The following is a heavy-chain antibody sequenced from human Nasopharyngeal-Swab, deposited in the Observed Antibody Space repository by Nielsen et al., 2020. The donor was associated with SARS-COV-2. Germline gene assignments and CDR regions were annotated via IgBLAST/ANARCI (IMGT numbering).Heavy chain of an antibody. CDR2: IYSGGST. CDR1: GFTVSSNY. D-gene: IGHD6-6*01. J-gene: IGHJ2*01. CDR3: ATPQALSIAAGFDI. V-gene: IGHV3-53*01. Sequence: GGSLRLSCAASGFTVSSNYMSWVRQAPGKGLEWVSVIYSGGSTYYADSVKGRFTISRDNSKNTLYLQMNSLRAEDTAVYYCATPQALSIAAGFDIWGRGTLVTVSS.